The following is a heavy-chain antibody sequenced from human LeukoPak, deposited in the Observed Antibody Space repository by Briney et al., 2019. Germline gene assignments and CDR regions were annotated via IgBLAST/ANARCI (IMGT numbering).Heavy chain of an antibody. Sequence: GGFLRLSCAASGFTFSSYAMSWVRQAPGKGLEWVSCISNSGGTTYHADSVKGRFAISRDTSKNTLYLQMNSLRVEDTAVYYCAKTSPGYTYGLLDYWGQGTLVTVSS. CDR1: GFTFSSYA. CDR2: ISNSGGTT. J-gene: IGHJ4*02. D-gene: IGHD5-18*01. CDR3: AKTSPGYTYGLLDY. V-gene: IGHV3-23*01.